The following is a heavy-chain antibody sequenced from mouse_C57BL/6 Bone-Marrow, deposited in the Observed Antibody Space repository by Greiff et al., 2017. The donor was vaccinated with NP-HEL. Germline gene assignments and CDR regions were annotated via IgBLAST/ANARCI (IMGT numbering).Heavy chain of an antibody. J-gene: IGHJ2*01. CDR1: GYPFTSYW. CDR2: IDPSDSET. V-gene: IGHV1-52*01. Sequence: QVQLQQPGAELVRPGSSVKLSCKASGYPFTSYWMHWVKQRPIQGLEWIGNIDPSDSETHYNQKFKDKATLTVDKSSSTAYMQLSSLTSEDSAVYYCARWDDYDHYFDYWGQGTTLTVSS. CDR3: ARWDDYDHYFDY. D-gene: IGHD2-4*01.